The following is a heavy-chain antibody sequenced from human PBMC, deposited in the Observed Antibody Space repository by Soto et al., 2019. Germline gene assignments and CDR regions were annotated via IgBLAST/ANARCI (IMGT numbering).Heavy chain of an antibody. Sequence: GVLILSCSASGFTFITYAMSSFRQAPGKGLEWVSAISGSGGSTYYADSVKGRFTISRDNSKNTLYLQMNSLRAEDTAVYYCAKDHGDYVEYFQHWGQGTLVTVSS. D-gene: IGHD4-17*01. CDR1: GFTFITYA. J-gene: IGHJ1*01. CDR2: ISGSGGST. V-gene: IGHV3-23*01. CDR3: AKDHGDYVEYFQH.